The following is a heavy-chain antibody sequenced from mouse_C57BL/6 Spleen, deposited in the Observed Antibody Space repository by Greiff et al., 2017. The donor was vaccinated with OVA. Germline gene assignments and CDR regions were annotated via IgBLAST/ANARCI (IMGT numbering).Heavy chain of an antibody. CDR2: IWSDGST. D-gene: IGHD1-1*01. CDR3: ARHRNYSYYYATDC. Sequence: VQLVESGPGLVAPSQSLSITCTVSGFSLTSYGVHWVRPPPGKGLAWLVVIWSDGSTTYNSALKSRLGLSQDHPKRQVFLKMTRLQTDDTAMYYCARHRNYSYYYATDCWGQGTSVTVSS. J-gene: IGHJ4*01. V-gene: IGHV2-6-1*01. CDR1: GFSLTSYG.